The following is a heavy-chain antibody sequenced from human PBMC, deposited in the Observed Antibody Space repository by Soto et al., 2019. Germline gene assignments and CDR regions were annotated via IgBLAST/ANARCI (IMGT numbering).Heavy chain of an antibody. J-gene: IGHJ5*02. V-gene: IGHV3-53*04. CDR3: ARLGYSSGWPGRFDP. Sequence: EVQLVESGGGLVQPGGSLRLSCAASGFTVSSDYMSWVRQAPGKGLEWVSVIYSGGSTYYADSVKGRFTISRHNSMNTLYLQMNSLSAEDTAVYYCARLGYSSGWPGRFDPWGQGTLVTVSS. CDR2: IYSGGST. D-gene: IGHD6-19*01. CDR1: GFTVSSDY.